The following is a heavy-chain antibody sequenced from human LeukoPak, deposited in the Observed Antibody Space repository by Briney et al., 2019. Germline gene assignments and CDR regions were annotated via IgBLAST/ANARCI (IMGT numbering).Heavy chain of an antibody. Sequence: GGSLRLSCAASGFTFSSYAMDWVRQAPGKGLEWVAVIWSDGSNKYYAESVEGRFTISRDNSKNTLHLQMDSLRAEDTAVYYCAREVNGAYYFDYWGQGTLVTVSS. CDR1: GFTFSSYA. CDR3: AREVNGAYYFDY. CDR2: IWSDGSNK. D-gene: IGHD2-8*01. V-gene: IGHV3-33*01. J-gene: IGHJ4*02.